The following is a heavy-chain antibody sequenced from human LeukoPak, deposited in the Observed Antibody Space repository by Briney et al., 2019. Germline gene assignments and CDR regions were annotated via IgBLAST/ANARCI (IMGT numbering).Heavy chain of an antibody. D-gene: IGHD3-22*01. CDR2: ISSSSSYI. CDR3: ARSVQDSSGQIY. V-gene: IGHV3-21*01. CDR1: GFTFSSYS. J-gene: IGHJ4*02. Sequence: GGSLRLSRAASGFTFSSYSMNWVRQAPGKGLEWVSSISSSSSYIYYADSVKGRFTISRDNAKNSLYLQMNSLRAEDTAVYYCARSVQDSSGQIYWGQGTLVTVSS.